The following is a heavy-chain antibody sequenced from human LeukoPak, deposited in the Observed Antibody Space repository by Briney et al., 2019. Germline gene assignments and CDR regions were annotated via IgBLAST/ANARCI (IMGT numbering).Heavy chain of an antibody. CDR1: GFTFSSYG. J-gene: IGHJ4*02. Sequence: GGSLRLSCAASGFTFSSYGMHWVRQAPGKGLEWVAVISYDVGKKYYADSVKGRFTISRDNSKNTLYLQMNSLRAEDTAVYYCAKDSVPILLWFGELSSTTPDYWGQGTLVTVSS. CDR3: AKDSVPILLWFGELSSTTPDY. CDR2: ISYDVGKK. D-gene: IGHD3-10*01. V-gene: IGHV3-30*18.